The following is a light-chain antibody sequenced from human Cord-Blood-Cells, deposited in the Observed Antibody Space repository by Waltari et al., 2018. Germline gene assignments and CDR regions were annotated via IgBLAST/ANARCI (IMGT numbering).Light chain of an antibody. CDR3: CSYAGSSTLL. J-gene: IGLJ3*02. V-gene: IGLV2-23*01. Sequence: QSALTQPASVSGSPGQSITISCTGTSSDVGSYNLVSWYQQHPGKAPKLMIYEGSKRPSGVSNRFSGSKSGNTASLTSSGLQAEDEADYYCCSYAGSSTLLFGGGTKLTVL. CDR1: SSDVGSYNL. CDR2: EGS.